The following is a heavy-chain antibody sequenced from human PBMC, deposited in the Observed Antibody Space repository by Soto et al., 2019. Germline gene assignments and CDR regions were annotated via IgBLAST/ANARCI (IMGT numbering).Heavy chain of an antibody. Sequence: ASVKVSCKASGYTFTGYYMHWVRQAPGEGLEWMGWINPNSGGTNYAQKFQGWVTMTRDTSISTAYMELSRLRSDDTAVYYCATDLGYYGPWSYVTLSWFDPWGQG. J-gene: IGHJ5*02. D-gene: IGHD3-10*01. V-gene: IGHV1-2*04. CDR1: GYTFTGYY. CDR3: ATDLGYYGPWSYVTLSWFDP. CDR2: INPNSGGT.